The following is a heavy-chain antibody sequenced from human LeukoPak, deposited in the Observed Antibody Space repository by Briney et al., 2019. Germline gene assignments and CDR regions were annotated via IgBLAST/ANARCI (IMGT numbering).Heavy chain of an antibody. J-gene: IGHJ5*02. CDR1: GYTFTGYY. CDR2: INPNSGGT. CDR3: AREGRGSGSCYTFWFDP. V-gene: IGHV1-2*04. Sequence: ASVKVSCKASGYTFTGYYMHWVRQAPGQGLEWMGWINPNSGGTNYAQKFQGWVTMTRDTSISTAYMELSRLRSDDTAVYYCAREGRGSGSCYTFWFDPWGQGTLVTVSS. D-gene: IGHD3-10*01.